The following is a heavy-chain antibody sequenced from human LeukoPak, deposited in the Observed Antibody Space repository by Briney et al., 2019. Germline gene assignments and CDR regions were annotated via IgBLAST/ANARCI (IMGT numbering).Heavy chain of an antibody. J-gene: IGHJ4*02. V-gene: IGHV3-9*01. CDR1: GFTFDDYA. CDR2: ISWNSGSI. Sequence: PGRSLRLSCAASGFTFDDYAMHWVRQAPGKGLEWVSGISWNSGSIGYADSVKGRFTISRDNAKNSLYLQMDSLRAEDTALYYCAKGTYQHIVVVSVDSWGQGTLVTVSS. CDR3: AKGTYQHIVVVSVDS. D-gene: IGHD2-21*01.